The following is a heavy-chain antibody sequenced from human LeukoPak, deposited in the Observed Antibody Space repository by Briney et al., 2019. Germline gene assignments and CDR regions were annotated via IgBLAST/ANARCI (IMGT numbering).Heavy chain of an antibody. V-gene: IGHV3-23*01. Sequence: QPGGSLRLSCVVSGLTLSNYAMSWVRQAPGKGLEWVSGISESGGSTKYADSVKGRFTISRDNSLNTVYLQMNSLRAEDTAVYFCAKRGIVIRGVLIIGFHKEAYYFDYWGQGILVTVSS. CDR3: AKRGIVIRGVLIIGFHKEAYYFDY. D-gene: IGHD3-10*01. J-gene: IGHJ4*02. CDR2: ISESGGST. CDR1: GLTLSNYA.